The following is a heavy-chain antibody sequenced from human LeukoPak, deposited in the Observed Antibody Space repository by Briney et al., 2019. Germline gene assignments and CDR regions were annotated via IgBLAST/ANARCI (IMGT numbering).Heavy chain of an antibody. CDR2: LSDSAVSS. J-gene: IGHJ4*02. V-gene: IGHV3-23*01. CDR3: AKAPDSSGFPSYFDS. CDR1: GFTFSTFA. Sequence: GSLRLSCAVSGFTFSTFAMNWVRQAPGKGLEWVSSLSDSAVSSYYADSVKGRFTISRDNSKNTLYLQMNSLRAEDTATYYCAKAPDSSGFPSYFDSWGQGTLVAVSS. D-gene: IGHD3-22*01.